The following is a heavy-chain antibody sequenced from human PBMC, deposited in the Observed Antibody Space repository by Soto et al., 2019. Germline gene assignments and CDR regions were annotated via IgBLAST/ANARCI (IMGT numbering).Heavy chain of an antibody. CDR2: IIPIFGTA. CDR1: GGALRRYA. D-gene: IGHD3-16*01. CDR3: ARTFAYSIHYFDY. V-gene: IGHV1-69*01. J-gene: IGHJ4*02. Sequence: SVTISCTTSGGALRRYAISWVLQTPGQGLEWMGGIIPIFGTANYAQKFQGRVTITADESTSTAYMELSSLRSEDTAVYYCARTFAYSIHYFDYWGQGNLVTVSS.